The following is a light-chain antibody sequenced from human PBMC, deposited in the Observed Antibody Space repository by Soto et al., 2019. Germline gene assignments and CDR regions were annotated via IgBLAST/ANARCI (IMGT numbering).Light chain of an antibody. CDR2: RNN. V-gene: IGLV1-44*01. Sequence: SVLTQPPSASGTPGQRVTISCSGSRSNIGSNPVQWYLQLPGTAPKLLIYRNNERPSGVPDRFSGSKSGTSASLAISGLQSEDEAEYHCATWDDGLYGPVFGGGTKLTVL. J-gene: IGLJ3*02. CDR1: RSNIGSNP. CDR3: ATWDDGLYGPV.